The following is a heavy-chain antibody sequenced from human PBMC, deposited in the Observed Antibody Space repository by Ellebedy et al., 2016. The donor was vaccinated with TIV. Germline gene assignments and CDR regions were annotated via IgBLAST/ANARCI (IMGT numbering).Heavy chain of an antibody. CDR1: GFTFSSYA. CDR3: TTVFGLMVRGNVPLRRKRPNFFKNDY. Sequence: GESLKISCAASGFTFSSYAMSWVRQAPGKGLEWVGRIKSKTDGGTTDYAAPVKGRFTISRDDSKNTLYLQMNSLKTEDTAVYYCTTVFGLMVRGNVPLRRKRPNFFKNDYWGQGTLVTVSS. CDR2: IKSKTDGGTT. V-gene: IGHV3-15*01. J-gene: IGHJ4*02. D-gene: IGHD3-10*01.